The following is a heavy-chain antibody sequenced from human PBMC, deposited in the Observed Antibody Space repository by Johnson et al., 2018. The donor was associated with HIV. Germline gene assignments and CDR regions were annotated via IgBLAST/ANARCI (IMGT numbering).Heavy chain of an antibody. V-gene: IGHV3-66*01. Sequence: QLVESGGGLVQPGGSLRLSCVTSGFGFSTYYMSWIRQAPGKGLEWVSVIYSGGSTYYADSVKGRFTISRDNAKNSLYLQMNSLRAEDTAVYYCARSYSSSSHDAFDIWGQGTMVTVSS. J-gene: IGHJ3*02. D-gene: IGHD6-6*01. CDR2: IYSGGST. CDR3: ARSYSSSSHDAFDI. CDR1: GFGFSTYY.